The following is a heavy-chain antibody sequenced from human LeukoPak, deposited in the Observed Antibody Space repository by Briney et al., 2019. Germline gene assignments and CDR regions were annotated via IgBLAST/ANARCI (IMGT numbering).Heavy chain of an antibody. CDR2: IYSGGST. D-gene: IGHD2-8*01. J-gene: IGHJ4*02. V-gene: IGHV3-66*01. CDR3: VRDTKHY. CDR1: GFTVSSNY. Sequence: GWSLRLSCAASGFTVSSNYMSWVRQAAGKGLEWVSVIYSGGSTYYADSVKGRFTISRDNSQNTLYLQLNSLRADDTDIYYCVRDTKHYWGQGTLVTVSS.